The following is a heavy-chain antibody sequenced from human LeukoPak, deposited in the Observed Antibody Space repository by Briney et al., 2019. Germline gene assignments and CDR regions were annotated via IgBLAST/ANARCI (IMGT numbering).Heavy chain of an antibody. D-gene: IGHD3-16*02. CDR3: ARGPRRIVRFDP. CDR1: GYTFTSYD. CDR2: MNPNSGNT. Sequence: ASVKVSCKASGYTFTSYDINWVRPATGQGLEWMGWMNPNSGNTGYAQKFQGRVTMTRNTSISTAYMELSSLRSEDTAVYYCARGPRRIVRFDPWGQGTLVTVSS. J-gene: IGHJ5*02. V-gene: IGHV1-8*01.